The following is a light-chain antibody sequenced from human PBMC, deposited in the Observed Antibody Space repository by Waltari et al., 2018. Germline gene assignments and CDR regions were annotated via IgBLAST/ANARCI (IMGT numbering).Light chain of an antibody. Sequence: EIVMTQSPATLSVSPGERATFSCRASQSVSSNLAWYQQKPGQAPRLLIYNAASRAAGIPARCSGSGSGTEFTLTISSLQSEDFAVYYCQHYYNWPLKFGQGTKVEIK. CDR2: NAA. CDR1: QSVSSN. V-gene: IGKV3-15*01. CDR3: QHYYNWPLK. J-gene: IGKJ1*01.